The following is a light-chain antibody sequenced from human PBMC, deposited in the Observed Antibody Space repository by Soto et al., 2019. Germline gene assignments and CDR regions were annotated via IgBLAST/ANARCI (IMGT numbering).Light chain of an antibody. CDR2: EVS. CDR3: SSYTSSTTPV. J-gene: IGLJ7*01. CDR1: SSDVGGSNF. Sequence: QSVLTQPASVSGSPGQSITISCTGTSSDVGGSNFVSWYQQHPGKAPKLMIYEVSNRPSGVSNRFSGSKSGNTASLTISGLQAEDEADYYCSSYTSSTTPVFGGGTQLTVL. V-gene: IGLV2-14*01.